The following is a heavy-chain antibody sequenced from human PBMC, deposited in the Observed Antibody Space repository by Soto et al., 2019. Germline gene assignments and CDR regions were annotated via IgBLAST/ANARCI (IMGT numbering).Heavy chain of an antibody. CDR3: ARVSPRIAAAGNSVYYYYYMDV. CDR2: ISSNGGST. D-gene: IGHD6-13*01. CDR1: GFTFSSYA. J-gene: IGHJ6*03. Sequence: PGGSLRLSCAASGFTFSSYAMHWVRQAPGKGLEYVSAISSNGGSTYYANSVKGRFTISRDNSKNTLYLQMGSLRAEDMAVYYCARVSPRIAAAGNSVYYYYYMDVWGKGTTVTVSS. V-gene: IGHV3-64*01.